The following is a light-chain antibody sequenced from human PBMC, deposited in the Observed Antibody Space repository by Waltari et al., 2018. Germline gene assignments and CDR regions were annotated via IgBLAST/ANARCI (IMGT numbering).Light chain of an antibody. Sequence: QSALTQPPSASGSLGQSVTISCTGTGSDVGGYKYVSWYQQYPGKAPKLLIYEVTNRPYGAPDRFPGSKSGNTASLTVSGLRAEDEGDYYCSSYAATNNVIFGGGTNLTVL. CDR3: SSYAATNNVI. J-gene: IGLJ2*01. CDR2: EVT. V-gene: IGLV2-8*01. CDR1: GSDVGGYKY.